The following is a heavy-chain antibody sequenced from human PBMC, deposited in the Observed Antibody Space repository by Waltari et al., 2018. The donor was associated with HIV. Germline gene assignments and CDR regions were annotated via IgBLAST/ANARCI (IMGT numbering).Heavy chain of an antibody. CDR2: INPYSGVT. D-gene: IGHD3-9*01. CDR3: AVDEYYDTLTGPSRGMDV. CDR1: GYTLPGYS. V-gene: IGHV1-2*02. Sequence: QVQLVQSGAEVKKPGASVKVPCKASGYTLPGYSMNWVRQAPGQGLEWMGWINPYSGVTNYAQKFQGRVTMTRDTSISTAYMELSRLRSDDTAVYYCAVDEYYDTLTGPSRGMDVWGQGTTVTVSS. J-gene: IGHJ6*02.